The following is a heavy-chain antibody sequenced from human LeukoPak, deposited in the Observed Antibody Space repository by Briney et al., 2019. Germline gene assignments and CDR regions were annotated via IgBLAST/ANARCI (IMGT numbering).Heavy chain of an antibody. CDR1: GGSFSGYY. CDR2: INHSGST. J-gene: IGHJ4*02. Sequence: SETLSLTCAVYGGSFSGYYWSWIRQPPGKGLEWIGEINHSGSTNYNPSLKSRVTISVDTSKNQFSLKLSSVTAADTAVYYCARLVGRYYYDSSGYYYFDYWGQGTLVTVSS. V-gene: IGHV4-34*01. D-gene: IGHD3-22*01. CDR3: ARLVGRYYYDSSGYYYFDY.